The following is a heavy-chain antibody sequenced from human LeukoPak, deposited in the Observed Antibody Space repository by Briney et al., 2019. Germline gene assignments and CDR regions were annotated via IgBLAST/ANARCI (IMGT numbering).Heavy chain of an antibody. CDR1: GFTFSSYA. Sequence: GGSLRLSCAASGFTFSSYAMNWVRQAPGKGLEWVSGISGSGGSTYYADSVKGRFTISRDNSKNTLYLQMNSLRAEDTAVYYCARGGRITIYPDYWGPGTLVTVSS. CDR2: ISGSGGST. J-gene: IGHJ4*02. V-gene: IGHV3-23*01. CDR3: ARGGRITIYPDY. D-gene: IGHD3-3*01.